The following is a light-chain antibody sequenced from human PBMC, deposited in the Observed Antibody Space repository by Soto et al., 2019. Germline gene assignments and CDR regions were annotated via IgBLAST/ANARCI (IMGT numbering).Light chain of an antibody. V-gene: IGLV2-14*03. CDR3: CSLTTSHTYV. J-gene: IGLJ1*01. CDR1: SSDIGHYDY. CDR2: HVT. Sequence: ALAQPASASGSPGQSITISCTGTSSDIGHYDYVSWYQQHPGKAPKLMIYHVTYRPSGVSNRYSGSKSGNSASLTISGLQADDEADYYCCSLTTSHTYVFGSGTKVTVL.